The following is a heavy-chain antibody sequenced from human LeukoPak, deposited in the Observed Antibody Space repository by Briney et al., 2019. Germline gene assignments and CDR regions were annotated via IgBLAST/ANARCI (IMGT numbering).Heavy chain of an antibody. CDR1: GFTFDDYA. V-gene: IGHV3-9*01. CDR2: ISWNSAMI. Sequence: GGSLRLSCAASGFTFDDYAMHWVRQGPGKGLEWVSGISWNSAMIAYADSVKGRFTISRDNAKNSLYLQMNSLRAEDTALYYCAKDRGTFRWGSSAFDYWGQGTLVTVSS. D-gene: IGHD1-7*01. CDR3: AKDRGTFRWGSSAFDY. J-gene: IGHJ4*02.